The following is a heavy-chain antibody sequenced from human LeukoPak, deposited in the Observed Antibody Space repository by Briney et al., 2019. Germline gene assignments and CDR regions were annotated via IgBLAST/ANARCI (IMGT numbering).Heavy chain of an antibody. J-gene: IGHJ4*02. V-gene: IGHV1-18*01. Sequence: ASVKVSCKASGYTFTSYGISWVRQAPGQGLEWMGWISAYNGHTNYAQKLQGRVTMTRDTSTSTVYMELSSLRSEDTAVYYCARDPGYSYRKPKYYFDYWGQGTLVTVSS. CDR2: ISAYNGHT. CDR1: GYTFTSYG. CDR3: ARDPGYSYRKPKYYFDY. D-gene: IGHD5-18*01.